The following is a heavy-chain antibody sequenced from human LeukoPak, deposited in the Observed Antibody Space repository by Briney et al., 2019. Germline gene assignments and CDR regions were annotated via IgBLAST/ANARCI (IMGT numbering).Heavy chain of an antibody. CDR2: INPSGGST. D-gene: IGHD2-2*01. J-gene: IGHJ4*02. Sequence: GASVKVSCKASGYTFTSYYMHWVRQAPGQGLEWMGIINPSGGSTSYARKFQGRVTMTRDTSTSTVCMELSSLRSEDTAVYYCARELGGYALDYWGQGTLVTVSS. CDR3: ARELGGYALDY. CDR1: GYTFTSYY. V-gene: IGHV1-46*01.